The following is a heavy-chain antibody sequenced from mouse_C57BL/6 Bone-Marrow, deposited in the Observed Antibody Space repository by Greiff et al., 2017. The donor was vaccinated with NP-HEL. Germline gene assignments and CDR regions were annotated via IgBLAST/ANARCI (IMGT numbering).Heavy chain of an antibody. CDR2: ISYDGSN. CDR1: GYSITSGYY. CDR3: AREGNYGSSLYYLDY. D-gene: IGHD1-1*01. Sequence: EVQLQESGPGLVKPSQSLSLTCSVTGYSITSGYYWNWIRQFPGNKLEWMGYISYDGSNNYNPSLNNRISITRDTSKNQFFLKLNSVTTEDTATYYCAREGNYGSSLYYLDYWGQGTTLTVSS. V-gene: IGHV3-6*01. J-gene: IGHJ2*01.